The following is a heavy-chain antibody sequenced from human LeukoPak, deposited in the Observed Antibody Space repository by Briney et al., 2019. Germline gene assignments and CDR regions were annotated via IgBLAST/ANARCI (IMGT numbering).Heavy chain of an antibody. D-gene: IGHD6-13*01. CDR3: ARERGTGIAAAGETDY. CDR1: GSTFTSYG. CDR2: ISAYNGNT. V-gene: IGHV1-18*01. J-gene: IGHJ4*02. Sequence: ASVKASCTASGSTFTSYGISWVRQAPGQGREWMGWISAYNGNTNNAQKLQGRVTMTTDTSTSTAYMELRSLRSDDTAVYYCARERGTGIAAAGETDYWGQGTLVTVSS.